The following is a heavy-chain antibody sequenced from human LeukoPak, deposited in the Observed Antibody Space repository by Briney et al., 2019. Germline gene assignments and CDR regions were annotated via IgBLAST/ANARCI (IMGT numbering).Heavy chain of an antibody. CDR1: GVSINTCCYY. D-gene: IGHD5-18*01. J-gene: IGHJ4*02. V-gene: IGHV4-61*01. CDR3: ARGRSYGFDFDS. CDR2: KYYSGST. Sequence: SETLSLTCDVSGVSINTCCYYWTWIRQPPGKGLEWIVYKYYSGSTRYNSSLRSRLTISLDSSKNQFSLRLTSVTAADTAVYYCARGRSYGFDFDSWGPGTLVIVSS.